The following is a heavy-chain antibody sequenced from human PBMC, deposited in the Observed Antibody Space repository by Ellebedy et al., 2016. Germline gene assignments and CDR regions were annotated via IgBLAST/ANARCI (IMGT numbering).Heavy chain of an antibody. D-gene: IGHD3-10*01. CDR3: ARNEPDSMIRGVILGY. V-gene: IGHV3-33*01. CDR1: GFSFNNYG. J-gene: IGHJ4*02. CDR2: IWHDGSLV. Sequence: GESLKISCVASGFSFNNYGFHWVRQAPGKGLEWVAVIWHDGSLVYYADSVKGRFTTSRDNAKNSLSLQMNSLRAEDTAVYYCARNEPDSMIRGVILGYWGQGILVTVSS.